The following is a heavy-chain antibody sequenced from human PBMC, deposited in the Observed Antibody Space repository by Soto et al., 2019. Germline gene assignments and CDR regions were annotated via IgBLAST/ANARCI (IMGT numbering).Heavy chain of an antibody. CDR3: ARDNGYGHFDS. CDR2: LYYTGTT. J-gene: IGHJ4*02. D-gene: IGHD5-12*01. Sequence: SETLSLTCSVSGGSIGSSSYYFGWIRQPPGKGLEWIGSLYYTGTTNYNSSLKSRVTISADKSQNQFSLRLSSVTAADTAVYYCARDNGYGHFDSWGQGTLVTAPQ. CDR1: GGSIGSSSYY. V-gene: IGHV4-39*02.